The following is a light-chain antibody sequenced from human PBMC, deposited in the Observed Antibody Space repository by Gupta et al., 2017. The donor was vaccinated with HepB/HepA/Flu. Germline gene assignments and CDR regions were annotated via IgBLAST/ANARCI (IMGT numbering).Light chain of an antibody. CDR3: QSYDSSLSGFVV. J-gene: IGLJ2*01. CDR1: SSNIGAGYD. V-gene: IGLV1-40*01. Sequence: HSVLTQTPSVSGAPRRRVTNYCTRRSSNIGAGYDVHWYQQLPGTAPKPLIYVNSNRPSGVPDRFSGSKSGTSASLAITGLQAEDEADYYCQSYDSSLSGFVVFGGGTKLTVL. CDR2: VNS.